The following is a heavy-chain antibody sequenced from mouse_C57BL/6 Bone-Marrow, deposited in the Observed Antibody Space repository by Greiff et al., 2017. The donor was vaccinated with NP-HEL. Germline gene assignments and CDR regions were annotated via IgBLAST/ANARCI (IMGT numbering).Heavy chain of an antibody. D-gene: IGHD2-4*01. CDR3: ARGGYYDYPYWYFDV. CDR2: INPNNGGT. Sequence: VQLQQSGPELVKPGASVKISCKASGYTFTDYYMNWVKQSHGKSLEWIGDINPNNGGTSYNQKFKGKATLTVDKSSSTAYMELRSLTSEDSAVYYCARGGYYDYPYWYFDVWGTGTTVTVSS. V-gene: IGHV1-26*01. J-gene: IGHJ1*03. CDR1: GYTFTDYY.